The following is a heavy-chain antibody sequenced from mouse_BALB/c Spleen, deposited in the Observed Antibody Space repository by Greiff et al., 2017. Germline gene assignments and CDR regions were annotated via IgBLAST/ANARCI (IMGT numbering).Heavy chain of an antibody. CDR1: GFTFTDYY. CDR3: ARDYYGGSFDY. V-gene: IGHV7-3*02. D-gene: IGHD1-1*01. J-gene: IGHJ2*01. CDR2: IRNKANGYTT. Sequence: EVHLVESGGGLVQPGGSLRLSCATSGFTFTDYYMSWVRQPPGKALEWLGFIRNKANGYTTEYSASVKGRFTISRDNSQSILYLQMNTLRAEDSATYYCARDYYGGSFDYWGQGTTLTVSS.